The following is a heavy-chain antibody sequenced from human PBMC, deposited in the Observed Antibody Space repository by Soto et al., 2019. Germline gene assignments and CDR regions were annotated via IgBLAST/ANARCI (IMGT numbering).Heavy chain of an antibody. J-gene: IGHJ4*02. CDR2: ISYDGSNK. D-gene: IGHD3-16*02. Sequence: QVQLVESGGGVVQPGKSLRLSCAGSGFIFSSYGMHWVRQAPGKGLEWVAFISYDGSNKYYGDSVKGRVTISRDNSXNTQDLQINSLRVEDTAVYFCAKALGELSPESFDYWGQGTLVTVSS. CDR1: GFIFSSYG. V-gene: IGHV3-30*18. CDR3: AKALGELSPESFDY.